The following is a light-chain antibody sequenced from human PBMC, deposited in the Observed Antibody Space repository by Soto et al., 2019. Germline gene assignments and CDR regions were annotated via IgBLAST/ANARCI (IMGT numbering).Light chain of an antibody. CDR2: EVS. V-gene: IGKV2D-29*01. Sequence: DIVMTQTPLSLSVTPGQSASISCKSSQSLLHSNGKTYSYWCLQKPGQPPHLLINEVSNRFSGVPDRFSGSGSGTDFTLKISRVEAEDVGLYYCLQTLQLPYTFGQGTKLEIK. CDR3: LQTLQLPYT. J-gene: IGKJ2*01. CDR1: QSLLHSNGKTY.